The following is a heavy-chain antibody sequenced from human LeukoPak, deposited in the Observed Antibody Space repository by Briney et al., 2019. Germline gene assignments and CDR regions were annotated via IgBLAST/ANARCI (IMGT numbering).Heavy chain of an antibody. CDR1: GSTFSDYG. J-gene: IGHJ4*02. D-gene: IGHD3-22*01. CDR2: IRYDRSNK. CDR3: AKDLSTNFYDSSAFFNY. Sequence: PGGSLRLSCAASGSTFSDYGMHWVRQAPGKGLEWVAFIRYDRSNKYYADSVKGRFTISRDNSENTVYLQMNSLRDEDTAVYYCAKDLSTNFYDSSAFFNYWGQGTLVIVSS. V-gene: IGHV3-30*02.